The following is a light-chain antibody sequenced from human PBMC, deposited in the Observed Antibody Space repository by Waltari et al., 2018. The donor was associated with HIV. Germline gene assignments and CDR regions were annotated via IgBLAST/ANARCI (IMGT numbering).Light chain of an antibody. CDR3: QSYDDTTYV. CDR1: GGSIGTFY. CDR2: END. V-gene: IGLV6-57*01. J-gene: IGLJ1*01. Sequence: NFMLTQPHSVSGSPGKTLVISCTRNGGSIGTFYVQWYRQRPGSSPTTLIFENDRRPSGVPERFSGSIDSSSNSASLFTSGLKTEDEADYYCQSYDDTTYVFGTGTKVTVL.